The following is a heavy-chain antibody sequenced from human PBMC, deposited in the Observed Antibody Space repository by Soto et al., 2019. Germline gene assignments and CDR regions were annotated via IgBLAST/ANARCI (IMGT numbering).Heavy chain of an antibody. D-gene: IGHD2-15*01. CDR2: IAHDGSNA. Sequence: QVQLVESGGGVVQPGGSLRLSCAASGFTFRNHAMHWVRQAPGKGLECLAVIAHDGSNAFYRDSAKGRFTVSRDNSKNTLYLYMNSRRSEDTGVYYCARGDREDILVVVGARPGEYGTDIWGQGTTVIVSS. V-gene: IGHV3-30-3*01. CDR1: GFTFRNHA. J-gene: IGHJ6*02. CDR3: ARGDREDILVVVGARPGEYGTDI.